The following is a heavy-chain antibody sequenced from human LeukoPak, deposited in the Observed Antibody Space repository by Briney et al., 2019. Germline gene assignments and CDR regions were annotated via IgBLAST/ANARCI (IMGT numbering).Heavy chain of an antibody. D-gene: IGHD5-18*01. CDR1: GFTFSSYW. J-gene: IGHJ4*02. CDR3: ARARSSDTAMVHFDY. V-gene: IGHV3-7*01. CDR2: IKQDGSEK. Sequence: GGSLRLSCAVSGFTFSSYWMNWVRQAPGKGLEWVANIKQDGSEKNYVDSVKGRFTISRDNAKNSLYLQMNSLRAEDTAVYYCARARSSDTAMVHFDYWGQGTLVTVSS.